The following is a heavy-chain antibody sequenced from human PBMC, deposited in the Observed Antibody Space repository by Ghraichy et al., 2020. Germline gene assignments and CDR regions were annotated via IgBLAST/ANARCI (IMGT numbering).Heavy chain of an antibody. D-gene: IGHD2-21*02. CDR3: AKHDLGSYRDFDY. CDR1: GFTFSTYA. J-gene: IGHJ4*02. V-gene: IGHV3-23*01. CDR2: ISGGGSIT. Sequence: GGSLRLSCTASGFTFSTYAMSWVRQAPGKGLEWVSAISGGGSITYYADSVKGRFTFSRDNSKNTLYLQMNSLRAEDTAVYYCAKHDLGSYRDFDYWGLGTLVTVSS.